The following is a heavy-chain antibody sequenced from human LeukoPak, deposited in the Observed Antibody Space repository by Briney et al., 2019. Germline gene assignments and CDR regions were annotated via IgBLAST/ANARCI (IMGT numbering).Heavy chain of an antibody. CDR2: IYPSGST. Sequence: PSETLSLTCTVSGGSISSYHWSWIRQSAGQGLEWIGRIYPSGSTNYNPSLESRVTMSIDTSRNQFSLKLNSVTAADTAVYYCVRERDWDVSGMDVWGRGTTVTVSS. D-gene: IGHD2-21*02. CDR3: VRERDWDVSGMDV. V-gene: IGHV4-4*07. CDR1: GGSISSYH. J-gene: IGHJ6*02.